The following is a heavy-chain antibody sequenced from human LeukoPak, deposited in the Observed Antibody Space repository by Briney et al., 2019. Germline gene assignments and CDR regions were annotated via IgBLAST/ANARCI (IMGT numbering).Heavy chain of an antibody. D-gene: IGHD6-6*01. CDR2: ISSSSSYI. J-gene: IGHJ5*02. Sequence: GGSLRLSCAASGFIISSCGMHWVRQAPGKGLEWVSSISSSSSYIYYADSVKGRFTISRDNAKNSLYLQMNSLRAEDTAVYYCARGKEYSSPPTWFDPWGQGTLVTVSS. V-gene: IGHV3-21*01. CDR3: ARGKEYSSPPTWFDP. CDR1: GFIISSCG.